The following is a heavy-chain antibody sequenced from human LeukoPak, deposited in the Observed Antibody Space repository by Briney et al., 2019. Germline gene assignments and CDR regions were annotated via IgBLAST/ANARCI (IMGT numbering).Heavy chain of an antibody. V-gene: IGHV3-66*01. CDR2: IYSGGST. CDR1: GFTVSSNY. CDR3: ARDLVSYGYYYYGMDV. Sequence: GGSLRLSCAASGFTVSSNYVSWVRQAPGKGLEWVSVIYSGGSTYYADSVKGRFTISRDNSKNTLYLQMNSLRAEDTAVYYCARDLVSYGYYYYGMDVWGQGTTVTVSS. D-gene: IGHD4-17*01. J-gene: IGHJ6*02.